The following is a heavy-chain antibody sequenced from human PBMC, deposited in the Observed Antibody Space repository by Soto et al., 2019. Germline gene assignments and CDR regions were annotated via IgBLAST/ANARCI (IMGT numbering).Heavy chain of an antibody. CDR1: GFNFGDYG. V-gene: IGHV3-30*18. CDR2: IGNDGAAR. CDR3: AKETIAVAGPNFFDF. J-gene: IGHJ4*02. D-gene: IGHD6-19*01. Sequence: VQLVESGGDVVQPGRSLRLSCVGSGFNFGDYGMHWVRHTPGKGLEWVAVIGNDGAARFYGDSVKGRFTISRDNSRSTFYLQMNSLRPEDTAMYYCAKETIAVAGPNFFDFWGQGTQVTVSS.